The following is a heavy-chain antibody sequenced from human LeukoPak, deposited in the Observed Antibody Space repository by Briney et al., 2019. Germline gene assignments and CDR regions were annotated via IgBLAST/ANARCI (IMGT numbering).Heavy chain of an antibody. CDR3: ARHNIAVAGIFVWFDP. D-gene: IGHD6-19*01. J-gene: IGHJ5*02. CDR1: GGSISSFY. V-gene: IGHV4-4*09. CDR2: IYTGGST. Sequence: SETLSLTCTVSGGSISSFYWSWIRQPPGKGLEWIGYIYTGGSTNYNPSLKSRVTISVDTSKNQFSLKLSSVTAADTAVYYCARHNIAVAGIFVWFDPWGQGTLVTVSS.